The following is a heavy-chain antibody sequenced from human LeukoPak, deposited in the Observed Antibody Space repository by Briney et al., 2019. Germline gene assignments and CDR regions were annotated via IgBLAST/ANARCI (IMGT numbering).Heavy chain of an antibody. CDR3: ARKVATTPYYFDY. CDR1: GGSISSYY. J-gene: IGHJ4*02. D-gene: IGHD5-24*01. V-gene: IGHV4-59*01. CDR2: IYYSGST. Sequence: SETLSLTCTVSGGSISSYYWSWIRQPPGKGLEWIGYIYYSGSTNYNPSLKSRVTISVDTSKNQFSLKLSSVTAADMAVYYCARKVATTPYYFDYWGQGTLVTVSS.